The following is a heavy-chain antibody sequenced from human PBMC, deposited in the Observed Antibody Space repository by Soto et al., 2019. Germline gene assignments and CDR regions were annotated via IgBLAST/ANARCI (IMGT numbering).Heavy chain of an antibody. CDR2: IYYSGST. V-gene: IGHV4-39*01. CDR3: ARLGVAVAGAFDP. J-gene: IGHJ5*02. Sequence: QLQLQESGLGLVKPSETLSLTCTVSGGSISSSSYYWGWIRQPPGKGLEWIGSIYYSGSTYYNPSLKSRVTISVDTSKNQFSLKLSSVTAADTAVYYCARLGVAVAGAFDPWGQGTLVTVSS. CDR1: GGSISSSSYY. D-gene: IGHD6-19*01.